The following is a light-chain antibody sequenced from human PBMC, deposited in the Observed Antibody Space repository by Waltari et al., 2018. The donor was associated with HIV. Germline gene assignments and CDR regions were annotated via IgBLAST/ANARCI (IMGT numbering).Light chain of an antibody. CDR2: LGS. CDR3: MQALNVPLT. J-gene: IGKJ4*01. Sequence: IVMTQSPLSLAVTPGEPASISCRSSQSLRHSNGNNYLDWYVQKPGQSQQRLISLGSNRASGVPDRISGSESGTDFTLKITRVEAEDVGVYYCMQALNVPLTFGGGTKVEIK. CDR1: QSLRHSNGNNY. V-gene: IGKV2-28*01.